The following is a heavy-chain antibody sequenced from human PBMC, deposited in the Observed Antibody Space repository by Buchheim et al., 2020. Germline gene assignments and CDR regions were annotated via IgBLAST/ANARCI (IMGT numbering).Heavy chain of an antibody. V-gene: IGHV4-34*01. D-gene: IGHD2-2*01. J-gene: IGHJ4*02. Sequence: QVQLQQWGAGLLKPSETLSLTCAVYGGSFSGYYWSWIRQPPGKGLEWIGEINHSGSTNHNPSLKSRVTISVDTSKNQFSLKLSSVTAADTAVYYCARGRYNIVVVPAATMGSFDYWGQGTL. CDR2: INHSGST. CDR1: GGSFSGYY. CDR3: ARGRYNIVVVPAATMGSFDY.